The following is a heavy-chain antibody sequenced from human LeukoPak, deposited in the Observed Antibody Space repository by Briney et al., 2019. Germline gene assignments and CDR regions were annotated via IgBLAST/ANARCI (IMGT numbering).Heavy chain of an antibody. V-gene: IGHV1-2*02. CDR2: INPNRGGT. D-gene: IGHD3-16*02. CDR1: GYTFTDYY. J-gene: IGHJ4*02. Sequence: ASVKVSCKASGYTFTDYYIQWMRQAPGQGLEWMGWINPNRGGTKYAQMLQGRVTMTRDTSISTAYMELSGLRSDDTAVYYCARLREGLYHFDYWGQGTLVSVSS. CDR3: ARLREGLYHFDY.